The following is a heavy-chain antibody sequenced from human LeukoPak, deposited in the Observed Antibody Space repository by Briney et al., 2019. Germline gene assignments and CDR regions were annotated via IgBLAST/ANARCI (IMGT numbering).Heavy chain of an antibody. CDR2: INSDGSST. CDR1: GFTFSSYW. D-gene: IGHD6-13*01. V-gene: IGHV3-74*01. J-gene: IGHJ3*02. Sequence: GGSLRLSCAASGFTFSSYWMHWVRQAPGKGLVWVSRINSDGSSTSYADSVKGRFTISRDNAKNSLYLQMNSLRAEDTAMYYCARDSEHSSSFAFDIWGQGTMVAVSS. CDR3: ARDSEHSSSFAFDI.